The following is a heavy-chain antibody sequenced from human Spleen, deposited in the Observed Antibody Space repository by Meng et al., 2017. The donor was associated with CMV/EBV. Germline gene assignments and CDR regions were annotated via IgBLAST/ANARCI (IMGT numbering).Heavy chain of an antibody. CDR2: INHSGST. Sequence: LTCAVYGGSFRGSCWSWIRQPPGKGLEWIVEINHSGSTNYNPSLKSRVTISLDTSKNQFSLKLSSVTAADTAVYYCATIGDSWNSDVWGQGTTVTVSS. D-gene: IGHD1-1*01. CDR3: ATIGDSWNSDV. V-gene: IGHV4-34*01. CDR1: GGSFRGSC. J-gene: IGHJ6*02.